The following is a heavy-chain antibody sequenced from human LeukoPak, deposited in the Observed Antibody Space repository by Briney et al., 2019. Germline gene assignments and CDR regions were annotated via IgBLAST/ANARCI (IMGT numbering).Heavy chain of an antibody. D-gene: IGHD3-10*01. Sequence: PGGSLRLSCAASGFTFSSYAMSWVRQAPGKGLEWVSAISGSGGSTYFADSVKGRFTISRDNSKNTLDLQMNSLRAEDTAVYYCALITGLLWFGELAGSFDYWGQGTLVTVSS. CDR2: ISGSGGST. J-gene: IGHJ4*02. CDR3: ALITGLLWFGELAGSFDY. CDR1: GFTFSSYA. V-gene: IGHV3-23*01.